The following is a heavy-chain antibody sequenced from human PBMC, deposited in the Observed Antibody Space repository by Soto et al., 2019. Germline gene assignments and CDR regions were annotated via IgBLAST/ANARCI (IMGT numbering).Heavy chain of an antibody. D-gene: IGHD6-13*01. CDR3: ARDFHVGYSSSEPHDY. Sequence: QVQLVQSGAEVRKPGSSVKVSCKASGGTFSRHAISWVRQAPGQGLEWMGGIIPMFGTANHAQKFQGRVTITADESTSTAYMELSSLRSEDTATYYCARDFHVGYSSSEPHDYWGQGTLVTVSS. V-gene: IGHV1-69*01. CDR2: IIPMFGTA. CDR1: GGTFSRHA. J-gene: IGHJ4*02.